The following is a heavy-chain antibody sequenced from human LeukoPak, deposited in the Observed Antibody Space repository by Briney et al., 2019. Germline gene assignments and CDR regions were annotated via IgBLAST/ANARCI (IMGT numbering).Heavy chain of an antibody. CDR2: ISYDGSNK. Sequence: PGRSLRLSCAASGFTFSSYAMHWVRQAPGQGLEWVAVISYDGSNKYYADSVKGRFTISRDNSKNTLYLQMNSLRAEDTAVYYCAREAYSSSWRPYYYYYYGMDVWGKGTTVTVSS. CDR3: AREAYSSSWRPYYYYYYGMDV. V-gene: IGHV3-30*04. CDR1: GFTFSSYA. D-gene: IGHD6-13*01. J-gene: IGHJ6*04.